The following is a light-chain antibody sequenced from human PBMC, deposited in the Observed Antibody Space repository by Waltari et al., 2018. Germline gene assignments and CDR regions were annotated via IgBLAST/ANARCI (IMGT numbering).Light chain of an antibody. CDR1: SNDVGAYNY. J-gene: IGLJ3*02. CDR2: DVS. Sequence: QSALTQPRSVSGSPGQSVTISCTGTSNDVGAYNYVSWHQQHPGKAPKLMIYDVSKRPSGVPDRFSASKAGTTASLTISGLQAEDEADYYCCSYTGTYTHWVFGGGTKLTVL. CDR3: CSYTGTYTHWV. V-gene: IGLV2-11*01.